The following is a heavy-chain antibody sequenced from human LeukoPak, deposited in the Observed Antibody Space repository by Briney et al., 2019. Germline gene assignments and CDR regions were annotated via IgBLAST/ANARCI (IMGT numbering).Heavy chain of an antibody. CDR2: ISGSGGST. CDR3: AKDRSSGGSCYDY. V-gene: IGHV3-23*01. J-gene: IGHJ4*02. Sequence: GGSLRLSCAASGFTFSIYAMSWVRQAPGKGLEWVSAISGSGGSTYYADSVKGRFTISRDNSKNTLYLQMNSLRAEDTAVYYCAKDRSSGGSCYDYWGQGTLVTVSS. CDR1: GFTFSIYA. D-gene: IGHD2-15*01.